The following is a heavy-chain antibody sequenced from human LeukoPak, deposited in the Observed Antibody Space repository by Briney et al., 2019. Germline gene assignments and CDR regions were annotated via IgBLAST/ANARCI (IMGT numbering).Heavy chain of an antibody. CDR3: AKAAGGTYGMDV. CDR2: ITGSGGST. Sequence: PGGSLRLSCAASGFTFSSHAMAWVRQAPGKGLEWVSDITGSGGSTYYADSVKGRFTISRDNSKNTLYLQMNSLRAEDTAVYYCAKAAGGTYGMDVWGQGTTVTVSS. CDR1: GFTFSSHA. V-gene: IGHV3-23*01. D-gene: IGHD1-1*01. J-gene: IGHJ6*02.